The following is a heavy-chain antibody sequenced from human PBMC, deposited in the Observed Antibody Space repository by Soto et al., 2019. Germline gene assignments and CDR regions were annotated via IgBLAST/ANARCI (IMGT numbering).Heavy chain of an antibody. D-gene: IGHD2-2*02. J-gene: IGHJ5*02. V-gene: IGHV3-33*01. CDR2: IWYDGSHK. Sequence: PGGSLRLSCATSGFTFSGFAMQWVRQAPGKGLEWVAVIWYDGSHKYYADSVKGRFTISRDDSKNTLYLQMNNLRVEDTAVYYCVRGSFCTTTTCYNLGWFAPWGQGTLVTVSS. CDR1: GFTFSGFA. CDR3: VRGSFCTTTTCYNLGWFAP.